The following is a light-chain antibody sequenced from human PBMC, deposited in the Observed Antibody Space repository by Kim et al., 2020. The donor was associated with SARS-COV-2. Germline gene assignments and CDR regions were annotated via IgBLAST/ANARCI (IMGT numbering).Light chain of an antibody. V-gene: IGLV3-9*01. CDR3: QVWDSSTAV. Sequence: VALGQTARITCGGNNIGSKNVHWYQQKPGQAPVLVIYRDSNRPSGIPERFSGSNSGNTATLTISRDQAGDEADYYCQVWDSSTAVFGGGTQLTVL. CDR2: RDS. CDR1: NIGSKN. J-gene: IGLJ3*02.